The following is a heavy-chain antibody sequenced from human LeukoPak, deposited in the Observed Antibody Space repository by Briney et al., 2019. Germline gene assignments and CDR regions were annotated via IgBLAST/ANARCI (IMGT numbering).Heavy chain of an antibody. CDR2: ISGSAVIT. V-gene: IGHV3-23*01. CDR1: GFTFSSYS. CDR3: AKSRLSGINDAFDI. J-gene: IGHJ3*02. D-gene: IGHD3-3*01. Sequence: GGSLRLSCAASGFTFSSYSMNWVRQAPGKGLEWVSAISGSAVITFYADSVKGRFTISRDNSKNTLYLQMNSLRAEDTALYYCAKSRLSGINDAFDIWGQGTMVTVSS.